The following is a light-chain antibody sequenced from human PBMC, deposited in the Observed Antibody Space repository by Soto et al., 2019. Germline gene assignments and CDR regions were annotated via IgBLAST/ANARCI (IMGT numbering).Light chain of an antibody. CDR1: LNVNSY. V-gene: IGKV3-11*01. Sequence: VLTQSPATLSLSPGERATLSCRASLNVNSYLAWYQQKPGQAPRLLIYDASNRAAGIPARFSGSGSGTDFTLTYSSLEPEDFAVYHCQQYNNWARTFGQGPKGDSK. J-gene: IGKJ1*01. CDR3: QQYNNWART. CDR2: DAS.